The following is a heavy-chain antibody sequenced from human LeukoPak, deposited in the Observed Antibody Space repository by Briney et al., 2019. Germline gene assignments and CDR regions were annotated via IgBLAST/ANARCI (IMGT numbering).Heavy chain of an antibody. J-gene: IGHJ4*02. Sequence: SVKVSCKASGYTFTSYGISWVRQAPGQGLEWMGGIIPIFGTANYAQKFQGRVTITADESTSTAYMELSSLRSEDTAVYYCAREYCSSTSCPNYYFDYWGQGTLVTVSS. D-gene: IGHD2-2*01. V-gene: IGHV1-69*13. CDR3: AREYCSSTSCPNYYFDY. CDR1: GYTFTSYG. CDR2: IIPIFGTA.